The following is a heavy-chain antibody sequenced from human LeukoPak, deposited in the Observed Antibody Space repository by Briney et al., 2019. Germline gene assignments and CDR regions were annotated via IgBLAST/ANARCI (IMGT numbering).Heavy chain of an antibody. CDR2: IYYSGTT. D-gene: IGHD4-17*01. J-gene: IGHJ4*02. CDR1: GGSIRSYY. Sequence: SETLSVNCTVSGGSIRSYYWSWFRQPPGKGLEWIGWIYYSGTTNYNPSLKSRVTISVDTSKNQFSLKLTSVTAADTAVYFCAREYRDGDYAYWGQGTLVTVSS. CDR3: AREYRDGDYAY. V-gene: IGHV4-59*01.